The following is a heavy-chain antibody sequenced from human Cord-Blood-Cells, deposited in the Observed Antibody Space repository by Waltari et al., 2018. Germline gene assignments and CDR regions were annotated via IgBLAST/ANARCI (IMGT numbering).Heavy chain of an antibody. CDR3: ARESPYCTGGVCYTDAFDI. CDR1: GYSISSGYY. Sequence: QVQLQESGPGLVKPSETLSLTCAVSGYSISSGYYWGWIRQPPGKGLEWIGSIYHSGNTYYNTALKSRVTISVDTSKNQFSLKLSSVTAADTAVYYCARESPYCTGGVCYTDAFDIWGQGTMVTVAS. CDR2: IYHSGNT. J-gene: IGHJ3*02. V-gene: IGHV4-38-2*02. D-gene: IGHD2-8*02.